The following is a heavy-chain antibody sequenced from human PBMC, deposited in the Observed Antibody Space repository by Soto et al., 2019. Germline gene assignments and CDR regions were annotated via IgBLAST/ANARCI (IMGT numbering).Heavy chain of an antibody. V-gene: IGHV3-64*01. CDR2: ISSNGGST. Sequence: GGSLRLSSAASGFTFSSYAMHWVRQAPGKGLEYVSAISSNGGSTYYANSVKGRFTISRDNSKNTLYLQMGSLRAEDMAVYYCARVLAVDDAFDIWGQGTMVTVSS. J-gene: IGHJ3*02. D-gene: IGHD6-25*01. CDR1: GFTFSSYA. CDR3: ARVLAVDDAFDI.